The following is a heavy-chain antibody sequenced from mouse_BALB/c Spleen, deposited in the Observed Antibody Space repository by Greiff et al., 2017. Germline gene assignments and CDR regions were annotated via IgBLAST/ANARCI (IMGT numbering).Heavy chain of an antibody. CDR3: ARDKGGNYARTVRYFDV. J-gene: IGHJ1*01. D-gene: IGHD2-1*01. V-gene: IGHV2-9*02. Sequence: QVQLQQSGPGLVAPSQSLSITCTVSGFSLTSYGVHWVRQPPGKGLEWLGVIWAGGSTNYNSALMSRLSISKDNSKSQVFLKMNSLQTDDTAMYYCARDKGGNYARTVRYFDVWGAGTTVTVSS. CDR1: GFSLTSYG. CDR2: IWAGGST.